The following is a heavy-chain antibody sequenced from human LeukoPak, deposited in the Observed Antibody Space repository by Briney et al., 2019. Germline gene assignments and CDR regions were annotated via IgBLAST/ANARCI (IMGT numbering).Heavy chain of an antibody. J-gene: IGHJ4*02. CDR3: AREWDDATLFDY. D-gene: IGHD4/OR15-4a*01. CDR1: GGSISSYY. V-gene: IGHV4-4*07. Sequence: PETLSLTCTVSGGSISSYYWSWIRQPAGKGLEWIGRIYTSGSTNYNPSLKSRVTMSVDTSKNQFSLKLSSVTAADTAVYYCAREWDDATLFDYWGQGTLVTVSS. CDR2: IYTSGST.